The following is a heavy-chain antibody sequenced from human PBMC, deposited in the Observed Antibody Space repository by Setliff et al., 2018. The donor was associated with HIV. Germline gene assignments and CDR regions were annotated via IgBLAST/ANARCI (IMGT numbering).Heavy chain of an antibody. Sequence: PSETLSLTCTVSGASFIRSRYYWSWIRQPAGKTLEWIGRIYFSGSTNYNPSLKSRVTISIDTSKNQLSLKLSSVTAADTAVYYCARDWAAPYYYGMDVWGPGTTVTVSS. J-gene: IGHJ6*02. V-gene: IGHV4-61*02. CDR1: GASFIRSRYY. CDR3: ARDWAAPYYYGMDV. D-gene: IGHD3-16*01. CDR2: IYFSGST.